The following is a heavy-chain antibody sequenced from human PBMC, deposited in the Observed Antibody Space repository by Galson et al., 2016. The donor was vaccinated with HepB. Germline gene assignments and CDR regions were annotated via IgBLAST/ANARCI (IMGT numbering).Heavy chain of an antibody. CDR2: IYTGDSDT. D-gene: IGHD3-22*01. J-gene: IGHJ3*02. CDR3: AGVYAGRPSYYYYSRPDISAFDI. Sequence: QSGAEVKKPGESLKISCQGSEYTFTSHWIGWVRQMPGKGLEWMGIIYTGDSDTRYSPSFEGQVTISADKSIRTAYLHWGSLRASDTAMYFGAGVYAGRPSYYYYSRPDISAFDIWGQGTMVTVSS. V-gene: IGHV5-51*03. CDR1: EYTFTSHW.